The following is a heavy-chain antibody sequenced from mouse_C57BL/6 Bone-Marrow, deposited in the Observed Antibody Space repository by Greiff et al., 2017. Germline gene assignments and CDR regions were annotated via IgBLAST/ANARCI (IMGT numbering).Heavy chain of an antibody. D-gene: IGHD1-1*01. Sequence: EVKLVESGGGLVQPGGSLKLSCAASGFTFSDYYMYWVRQTPEKRLEWVAYISNGGGSTYYPDTVKGRFTISRDNAKNTLYLQMSRLKSEDTAMYYCARHGGTTVVDYFDYWGQGTTLTVSS. CDR2: ISNGGGST. V-gene: IGHV5-12*01. J-gene: IGHJ2*01. CDR3: ARHGGTTVVDYFDY. CDR1: GFTFSDYY.